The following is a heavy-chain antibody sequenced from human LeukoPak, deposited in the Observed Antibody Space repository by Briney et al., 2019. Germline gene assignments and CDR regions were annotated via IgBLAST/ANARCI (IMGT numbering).Heavy chain of an antibody. V-gene: IGHV1-69*13. D-gene: IGHD3-3*01. CDR2: IIPIFGTA. J-gene: IGHJ4*02. Sequence: GASVKVSCKASGYTFTSYGISWVRQAPGQGLEWMGGIIPIFGTANYAQKFQGRVTITADESTSTAYMELSSLRSEDTAVYYCARTFLERGAKYFDYWGQGTLVTVSS. CDR1: GYTFTSYG. CDR3: ARTFLERGAKYFDY.